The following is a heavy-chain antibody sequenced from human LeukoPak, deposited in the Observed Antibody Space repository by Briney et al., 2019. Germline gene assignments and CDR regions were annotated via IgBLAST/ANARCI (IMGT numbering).Heavy chain of an antibody. CDR2: IWYDGSNK. V-gene: IGHV3-33*06. CDR3: AKGTWGIVGATTGFDP. J-gene: IGHJ5*02. Sequence: PGGSLRLSCAASGFTFSSYGMHWVRQAPGKGLEWVAVIWYDGSNKYYADSVKGRFTISRDNSKNTLYLQMNSLRAEDTAVYYCAKGTWGIVGATTGFDPWGQGTLVTVSS. CDR1: GFTFSSYG. D-gene: IGHD1-26*01.